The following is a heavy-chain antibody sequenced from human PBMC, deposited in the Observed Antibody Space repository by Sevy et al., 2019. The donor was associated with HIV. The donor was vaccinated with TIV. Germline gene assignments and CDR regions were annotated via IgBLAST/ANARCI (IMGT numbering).Heavy chain of an antibody. V-gene: IGHV4-39*01. CDR3: ARAPMIVVVITQVEDAFDI. Sequence: SETLSLTCTVSGGSISSSSYYWGWIRQPPGKGLEWIGSIYYSGSTYYNSSLKSRVTISVDTSKNQFSLKLSSVTAADTAVYYCARAPMIVVVITQVEDAFDIWGQGTMVTVSS. J-gene: IGHJ3*02. CDR2: IYYSGST. D-gene: IGHD3-22*01. CDR1: GGSISSSSYY.